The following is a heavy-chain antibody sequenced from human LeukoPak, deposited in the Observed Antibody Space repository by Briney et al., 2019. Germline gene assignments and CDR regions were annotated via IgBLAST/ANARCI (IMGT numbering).Heavy chain of an antibody. V-gene: IGHV3-30*02. CDR1: GFTFSSYG. CDR2: IRYDGSNE. D-gene: IGHD3-9*01. CDR3: AKAGGGLRYFDWFVLDY. Sequence: GGSLRLSCAASGFTFSSYGMHWVRQAPGKGLEWVAFIRYDGSNEYYADSVKGRFTISRDNSKNTLYLQMNSLRAEDTAVYYCAKAGGGLRYFDWFVLDYWGQGTLVTVSS. J-gene: IGHJ4*02.